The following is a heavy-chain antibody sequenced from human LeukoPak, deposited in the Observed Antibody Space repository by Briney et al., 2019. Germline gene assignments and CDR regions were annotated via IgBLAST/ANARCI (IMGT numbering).Heavy chain of an antibody. V-gene: IGHV3-7*04. D-gene: IGHD3-3*01. Sequence: GGSLRLSCAASGFTFSSYWMSWVRQAPGKGLEWVANIKQDGSEKYYVDSVKGRFTISRDNAKNSLYLQMNSLRAEDTAVYYCARAYDFWSGYDQYGYFDYWGQGTLVTVSS. CDR3: ARAYDFWSGYDQYGYFDY. CDR2: IKQDGSEK. CDR1: GFTFSSYW. J-gene: IGHJ4*02.